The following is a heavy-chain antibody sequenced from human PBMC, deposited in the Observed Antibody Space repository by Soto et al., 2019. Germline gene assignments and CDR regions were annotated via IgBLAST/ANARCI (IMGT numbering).Heavy chain of an antibody. V-gene: IGHV3-74*01. CDR1: GSTFGNHL. J-gene: IGHJ4*02. CDR3: ATAEVDY. CDR2: MNSDGSLI. Sequence: EVQLVESGGGLVQPGGSLTLSCAVAGSTFGNHLMHWVRQAPGKGLEWVSRMNSDGSLINYADSVKARFTVSRDNAKNTLYLQMNSLRVEDTAVYYWATAEVDYWGPGTLVTVSS.